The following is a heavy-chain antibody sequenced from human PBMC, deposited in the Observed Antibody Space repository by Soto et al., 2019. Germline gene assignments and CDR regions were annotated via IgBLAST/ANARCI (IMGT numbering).Heavy chain of an antibody. D-gene: IGHD3-22*01. CDR2: ISAYNGNT. CDR3: ARERYDSSGYSRGDYYYYGMDV. J-gene: IGHJ6*02. V-gene: IGHV1-18*01. Sequence: ASVKVSCKASGYTFTSYGISWVRQAPGQGLEWMGWISAYNGNTNYAQKLQGRVIMTTDTSTSTAYMELRSLRSDDTTVYHCARERYDSSGYSRGDYYYYGMDVWGQGTTVTVSS. CDR1: GYTFTSYG.